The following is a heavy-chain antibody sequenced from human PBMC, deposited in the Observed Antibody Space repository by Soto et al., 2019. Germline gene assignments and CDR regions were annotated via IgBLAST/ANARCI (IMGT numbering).Heavy chain of an antibody. CDR1: GFTFSNYL. CDR2: INQDGTEK. J-gene: IGHJ3*02. CDR3: ARGRITDI. Sequence: GGSLRLSCAVSGFTFSNYLLRCVRQAPGQGLEWVAHINQDGTEKYYVDSVKGRFTISRDNTKNSLYLQMNSLRADDMAVYYCARGRITDIWGQGTMVTLAS. V-gene: IGHV3-7*03.